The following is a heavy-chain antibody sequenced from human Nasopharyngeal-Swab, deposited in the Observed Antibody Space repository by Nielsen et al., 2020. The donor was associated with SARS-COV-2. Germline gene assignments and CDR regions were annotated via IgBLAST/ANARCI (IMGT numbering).Heavy chain of an antibody. J-gene: IGHJ4*02. CDR1: GFTVSSNY. Sequence: GESLKISCAASGFTVSSNYMSWVRQAPGKGLEWVSVIYSGGSTYYADSVKGRFTISRHNSKNTLYLQMNSLRAEDTAVYYCARDESGSSSFDYWGQGTLVTVSS. V-gene: IGHV3-53*04. CDR3: ARDESGSSSFDY. D-gene: IGHD1-26*01. CDR2: IYSGGST.